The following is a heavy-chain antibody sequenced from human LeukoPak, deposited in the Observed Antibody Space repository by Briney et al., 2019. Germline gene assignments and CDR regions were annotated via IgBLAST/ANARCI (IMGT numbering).Heavy chain of an antibody. D-gene: IGHD3-22*01. Sequence: SSETLSLTCAVYGGSFSGFYWSWIRQPPGKGLEWIGEINHSGSTNYNPSLKSRVTISVDTSKNQFSLKLSSVTAADTAVYYCARGYSSGSDLFDPWGQGILVTVSS. CDR3: ARGYSSGSDLFDP. J-gene: IGHJ5*02. CDR1: GGSFSGFY. V-gene: IGHV4-34*01. CDR2: INHSGST.